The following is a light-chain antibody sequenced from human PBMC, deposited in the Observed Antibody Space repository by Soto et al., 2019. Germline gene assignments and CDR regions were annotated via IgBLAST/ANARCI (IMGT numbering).Light chain of an antibody. CDR2: DAS. J-gene: IGKJ5*01. Sequence: PGERATLSCRASQSVSSYLAWYQQKPGQAPMLLIYDASNRATGIPARFSGSGSGTDFTLTISSLEPEDFAVYYCQQRSNWPRFGQGTRLEIK. V-gene: IGKV3-11*01. CDR1: QSVSSY. CDR3: QQRSNWPR.